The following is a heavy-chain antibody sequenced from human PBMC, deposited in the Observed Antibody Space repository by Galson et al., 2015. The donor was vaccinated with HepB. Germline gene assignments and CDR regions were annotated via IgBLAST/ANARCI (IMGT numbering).Heavy chain of an antibody. V-gene: IGHV3-66*01. CDR3: ARGKGLNGAFDI. D-gene: IGHD2-8*01. Sequence: SLRLSCEASGFTVSSNYMSWVRQAPGKGLEWVSVIYSGGSTYYADSVKGRFTISRDNSKNTLYLQMNSLRAEDTAVYYCARGKGLNGAFDILVQGTMFTVSS. CDR1: GFTVSSNY. J-gene: IGHJ3*02. CDR2: IYSGGST.